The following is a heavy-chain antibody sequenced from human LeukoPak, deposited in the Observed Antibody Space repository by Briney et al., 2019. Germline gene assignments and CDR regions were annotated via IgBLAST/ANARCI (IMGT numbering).Heavy chain of an antibody. CDR1: GFSISSHW. D-gene: IGHD3-10*01. J-gene: IGHJ4*02. CDR3: ARGPTYGSRSDFLES. Sequence: GGSLRLSCVASGFSISSHWMSWVRQAPGKGLEWVASLKEDVSARNLVDSVKGRFTTSTDNAKNSLYLQMNSLRVEDTAVYYCARGPTYGSRSDFLESWGLGTLVTVSS. CDR2: LKEDVSAR. V-gene: IGHV3-7*01.